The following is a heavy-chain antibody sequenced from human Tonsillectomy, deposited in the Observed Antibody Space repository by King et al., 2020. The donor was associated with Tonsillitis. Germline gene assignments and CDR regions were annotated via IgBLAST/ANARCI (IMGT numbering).Heavy chain of an antibody. V-gene: IGHV1-2*02. J-gene: IGHJ4*02. CDR2: INPNSGGT. D-gene: IGHD3-22*01. Sequence: QLVQSGAEVKKPGASVKVSCKASGYTFTGYYMHWVRQAPGQGLEWMGWINPNSGGTNYAQKFQGRVTMTRDTSISTAYMELSRLRSDDTAVSYCARAILYYDSSGYYQWDYYFDSWGKGTLVTVSS. CDR1: GYTFTGYY. CDR3: ARAILYYDSSGYYQWDYYFDS.